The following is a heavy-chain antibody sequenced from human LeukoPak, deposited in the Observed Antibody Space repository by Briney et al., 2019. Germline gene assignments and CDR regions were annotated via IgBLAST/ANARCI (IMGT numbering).Heavy chain of an antibody. V-gene: IGHV4-34*01. CDR3: ARLVLYHDAFDI. CDR2: INHSGST. CDR1: GGSFSGYY. D-gene: IGHD3-16*01. J-gene: IGHJ3*02. Sequence: SETLSLTCAVYGGSFSGYYWSWIRQPPGKGLEWIGGINHSGSTNYNPSLKSRVTISVDTSKNQFSLKLSSVTAADTAVYYCARLVLYHDAFDIWGQGTMVTVSS.